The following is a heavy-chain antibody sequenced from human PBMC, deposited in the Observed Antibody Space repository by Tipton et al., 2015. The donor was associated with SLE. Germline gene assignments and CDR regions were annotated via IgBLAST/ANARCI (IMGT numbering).Heavy chain of an antibody. CDR3: ARGGPDAFDI. D-gene: IGHD2-15*01. CDR2: IYYSGST. CDR1: GGSISSYY. J-gene: IGHJ3*02. V-gene: IGHV4-59*01. Sequence: TLSLTCTVSGGSISSYYWSWFRQPPGKGLEWIGYIYYSGSTNYNPSLKSRVTISVDTSKNQFSLKLSSVTAADTAVYYCARGGPDAFDIWGQGTMVTVSS.